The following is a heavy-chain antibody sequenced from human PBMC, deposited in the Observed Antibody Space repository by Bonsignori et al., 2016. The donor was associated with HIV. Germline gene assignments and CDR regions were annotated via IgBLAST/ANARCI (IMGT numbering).Heavy chain of an antibody. Sequence: LRLSCTVSSGSINSGNYYWTWIRQPPGKGLEWIGHIYTSGRTHYNPSLRSRVSVSKDTSKDQFSLTLSSVTAADTAVYYCARNRVIPPSFEYWGQGALVTVSS. D-gene: IGHD2-21*01. CDR1: SGSINSGNYY. J-gene: IGHJ4*02. CDR2: IYTSGRT. CDR3: ARNRVIPPSFEY. V-gene: IGHV4-61*09.